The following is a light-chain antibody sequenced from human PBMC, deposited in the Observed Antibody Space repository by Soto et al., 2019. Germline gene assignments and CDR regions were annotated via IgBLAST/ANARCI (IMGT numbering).Light chain of an antibody. V-gene: IGKV1-27*01. Sequence: DSQMTQSPSSLSASVGDRVTITCRANQGIRNDLAWYLQKPGKAPKLLIYVSSTLQSGFPSRFSGSGFGKDFPLTITSLQPGDDATFYCQQYNGATRTFGQGTPLQIK. CDR1: QGIRND. CDR2: VSS. J-gene: IGKJ1*01. CDR3: QQYNGATRT.